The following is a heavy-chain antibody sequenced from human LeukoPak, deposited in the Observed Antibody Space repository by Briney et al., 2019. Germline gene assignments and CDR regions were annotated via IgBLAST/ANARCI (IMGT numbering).Heavy chain of an antibody. CDR1: GGSFSGYY. J-gene: IGHJ6*03. D-gene: IGHD3-22*01. Sequence: SETLSLTCAVYGGSFSGYYWSWIRQPPGKGLEWIGEINHSGSTNYNPSLKSRVTISVDTSKNQFSLKLSSVTAADTAVYYCARGPSDYYDSSGYYYGPESLKKHYYYYYMDVWGKGTTVTVSS. V-gene: IGHV4-34*01. CDR2: INHSGST. CDR3: ARGPSDYYDSSGYYYGPESLKKHYYYYYMDV.